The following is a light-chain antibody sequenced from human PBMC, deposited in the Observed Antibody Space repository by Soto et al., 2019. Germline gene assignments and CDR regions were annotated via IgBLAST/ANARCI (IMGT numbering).Light chain of an antibody. Sequence: DIQMTQSPSSLSASVGDRVTITCRASQSISSYLNWYQQKPGKAPKLLIYAASSLQSGVPSRFSGSGSGTDFTLTISSLQPEDFATYCCQQRYSTPLFTFGPGTKVDIK. CDR1: QSISSY. V-gene: IGKV1-39*01. CDR2: AAS. CDR3: QQRYSTPLFT. J-gene: IGKJ3*01.